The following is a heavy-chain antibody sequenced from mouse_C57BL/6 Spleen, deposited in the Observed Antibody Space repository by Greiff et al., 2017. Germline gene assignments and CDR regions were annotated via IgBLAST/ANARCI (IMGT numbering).Heavy chain of an antibody. J-gene: IGHJ2*01. CDR1: GFSLTSYG. CDR3: ARNFITTVVALDY. CDR2: IWSGGST. V-gene: IGHV2-2*01. Sequence: VKLMESGPGLVQPSQSLSITCTVSGFSLTSYGVHWVRQSPGKGLEWLGVIWSGGSTDYNAAFISRLSISKDNSKSQVFFKMNSLQADDTAIYYCARNFITTVVALDYWGQGTTLTVSS. D-gene: IGHD1-1*01.